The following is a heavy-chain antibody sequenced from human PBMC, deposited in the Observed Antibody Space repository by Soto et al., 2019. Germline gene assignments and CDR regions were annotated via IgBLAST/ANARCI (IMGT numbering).Heavy chain of an antibody. CDR2: IYWSGDE. J-gene: IGHJ3*02. CDR1: GFSLSTSGVG. V-gene: IGHV2-5*01. Sequence: QGTLKESGPTLVNPTQPLTLTCSFSGFSLSTSGVGVGWVRQSPGKALEWLALIYWSGDEHYRPSLKSGLSIIHDTSKNHVVLIMSDMDPVDTAAYYCARGLATLPVFAFDIWGQGTMVAVSS. D-gene: IGHD6-6*01. CDR3: ARGLATLPVFAFDI.